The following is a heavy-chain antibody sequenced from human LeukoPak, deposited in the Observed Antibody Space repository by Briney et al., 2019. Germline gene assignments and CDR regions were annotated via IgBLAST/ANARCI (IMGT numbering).Heavy chain of an antibody. Sequence: ASVKVSCKASGYTFTSYGISWVRQAPGQGLEWMGWISDYNGNTNYAQKLQGRVTITTDTSTSTAYMELRSLRSDDTAVYYCARAITIFGVVTPDVWGQGTTVTVSS. CDR2: ISDYNGNT. CDR3: ARAITIFGVVTPDV. J-gene: IGHJ6*02. V-gene: IGHV1-18*01. D-gene: IGHD3-3*01. CDR1: GYTFTSYG.